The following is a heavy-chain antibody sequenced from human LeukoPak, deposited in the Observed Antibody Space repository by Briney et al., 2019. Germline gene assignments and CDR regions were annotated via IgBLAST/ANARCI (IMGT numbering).Heavy chain of an antibody. CDR1: EFTFSKYS. CDR2: ISSSSSTI. CDR3: ARTLYCRGGSCYWFDP. D-gene: IGHD2-15*01. Sequence: GGSLRLSCAASEFTFSKYSMNWVRQAPGKGLDWVSYISSSSSTIYYADSVKGRFTISRDNAKNSLYLQMNSLRAEDTAVYYCARTLYCRGGSCYWFDPWGQGTLVTVSS. J-gene: IGHJ5*02. V-gene: IGHV3-48*04.